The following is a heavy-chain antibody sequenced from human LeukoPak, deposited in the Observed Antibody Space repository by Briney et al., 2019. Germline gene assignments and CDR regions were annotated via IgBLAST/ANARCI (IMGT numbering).Heavy chain of an antibody. Sequence: GGSLRLSCAASGFTLSSYAMSWVRQAPGKGLEWVSGISGSGDSTYYADSVKGRFTISRDNSKNTLYLQMNSLRAEDTAVYYCAKAPPCSSTSCSIDYWGQGTLVTVSS. V-gene: IGHV3-23*01. D-gene: IGHD2-2*01. J-gene: IGHJ4*02. CDR2: ISGSGDST. CDR3: AKAPPCSSTSCSIDY. CDR1: GFTLSSYA.